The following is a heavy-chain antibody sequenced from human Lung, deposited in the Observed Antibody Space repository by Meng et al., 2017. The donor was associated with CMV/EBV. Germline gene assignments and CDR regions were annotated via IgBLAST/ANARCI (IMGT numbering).Heavy chain of an antibody. CDR2: IDWDDDK. V-gene: IGHV2-70*20. CDR1: GFSLSTSGMC. CDR3: ARIPQAGSSWYPPYYYYYGMDV. Sequence: SGXXLVXPTQTLTLTCTFSGFSLSTSGMCVSWVRQPPGKALEWLALIDWDDDKYYSTSLKTRLTISKDTSKNQVVLTMTNMDPVDTATYYCARIPQAGSSWYPPYYYYYGMDVWGQGXTVTVSS. D-gene: IGHD6-13*01. J-gene: IGHJ6*02.